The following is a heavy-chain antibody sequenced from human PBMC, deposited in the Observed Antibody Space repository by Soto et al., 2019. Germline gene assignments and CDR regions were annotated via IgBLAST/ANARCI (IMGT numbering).Heavy chain of an antibody. Sequence: LVASGGGLVQPGGSLRLSCEASGFIFTAHAMNWVRQSPGRGLEWISYISNSGARVDYADSVKGRFTISRDNAKDSVYLQLDSLRDEDTAMYYCASDRSLGSRLSFFLDHWGQGSQVTVSS. CDR3: ASDRSLGSRLSFFLDH. CDR1: GFIFTAHA. D-gene: IGHD1-26*01. CDR2: ISNSGARV. V-gene: IGHV3-48*02. J-gene: IGHJ4*02.